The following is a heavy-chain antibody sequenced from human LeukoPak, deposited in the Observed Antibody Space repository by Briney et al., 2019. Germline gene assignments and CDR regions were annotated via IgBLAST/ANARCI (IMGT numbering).Heavy chain of an antibody. CDR3: ARSSSSWYTYYMDV. D-gene: IGHD6-13*01. CDR2: IYTSGST. V-gene: IGHV4-4*07. CDR1: GGSISSHY. J-gene: IGHJ6*03. Sequence: SETLSLTCTVSGGSISSHYWSWIRQPAGKGLEWIGRIYTSGSTNYNPSLKSRVTMSVDTSKNQFSLKLSSVTAADTAVYYCARSSSSWYTYYMDVWGKGTTVTVSS.